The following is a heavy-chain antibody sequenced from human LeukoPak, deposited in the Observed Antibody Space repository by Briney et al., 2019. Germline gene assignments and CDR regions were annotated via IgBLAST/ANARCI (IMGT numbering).Heavy chain of an antibody. CDR2: IYYSGST. V-gene: IGHV4-39*07. Sequence: SETLSLTCTVSGGSISSSSYYWGWIRQPPGKGLEWIGSIYYSGSTYYNPSLKSRVTLSVGTSKNQFSLKVTSVTAADTAVYFCARIWFGLRRLYYFDYWGQGTLVTVSP. D-gene: IGHD3-10*01. CDR1: GGSISSSSYY. J-gene: IGHJ4*02. CDR3: ARIWFGLRRLYYFDY.